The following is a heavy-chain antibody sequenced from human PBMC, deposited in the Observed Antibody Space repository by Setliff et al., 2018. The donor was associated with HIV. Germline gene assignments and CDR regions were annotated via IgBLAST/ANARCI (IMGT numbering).Heavy chain of an antibody. V-gene: IGHV4-61*09. CDR3: ASRVYYYDSNKVLREEGFDP. J-gene: IGHJ5*02. CDR1: GYSISSGFY. CDR2: IYTNGYT. D-gene: IGHD3-22*01. Sequence: SETLSLTCTVSGYSISSGFYWGWIRQPAGKGPEWIGHIYTNGYTNYNPSLKSRVTISVDTSRDQFSLQLTSVTAADTAVYFCASRVYYYDSNKVLREEGFDPWGQGTLVTAPQ.